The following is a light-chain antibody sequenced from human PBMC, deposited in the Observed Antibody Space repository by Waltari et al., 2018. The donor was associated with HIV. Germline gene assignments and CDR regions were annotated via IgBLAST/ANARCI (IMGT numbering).Light chain of an antibody. CDR2: RNN. V-gene: IGLV1-47*01. CDR3: AAWDDSHVI. CDR1: SSNIGSTY. Sequence: QSVLTPSPSASGTPGPRFTISCSGSSSNIGSTYVYCFKRLPGTAPKLLIYRNNQRPSGVPGRFSGSKSGTSASLAISGRRSEDEADYYCAAWDDSHVIFGGWTKLTVL. J-gene: IGLJ2*01.